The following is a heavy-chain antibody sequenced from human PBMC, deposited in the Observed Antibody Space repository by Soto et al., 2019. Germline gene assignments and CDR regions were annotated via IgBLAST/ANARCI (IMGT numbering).Heavy chain of an antibody. CDR1: GFTFSSYA. J-gene: IGHJ4*02. CDR3: AKVFLSSEGGDCYSCYYFDY. V-gene: IGHV3-23*01. Sequence: PGGSLRLSCAASGFTFSSYAMSWVRQAPGKGLEWVSAISGSGGSTYYADSVKGRFTISRDNSKNTLYLQMNSLRAEDTAVYYCAKVFLSSEGGDCYSCYYFDYWGQGTLVTVSS. D-gene: IGHD2-21*02. CDR2: ISGSGGST.